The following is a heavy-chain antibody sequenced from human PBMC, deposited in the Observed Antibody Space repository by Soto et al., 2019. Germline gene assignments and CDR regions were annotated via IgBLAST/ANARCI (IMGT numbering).Heavy chain of an antibody. CDR1: GFTFSSYA. J-gene: IGHJ4*02. Sequence: PGGSLRLSCAASGFTFSSYAMSWVRQAPGKGLEWVSAISGSGGSTYYADSVKGRFTISRDNSKNTLYLQMNSLRAEDTAVYYCAKDESGIVGATTFDYWGQGTLVTVSS. D-gene: IGHD1-26*01. V-gene: IGHV3-23*01. CDR2: ISGSGGST. CDR3: AKDESGIVGATTFDY.